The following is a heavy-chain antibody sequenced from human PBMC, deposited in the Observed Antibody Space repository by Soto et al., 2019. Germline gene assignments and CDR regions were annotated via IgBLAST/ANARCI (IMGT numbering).Heavy chain of an antibody. V-gene: IGHV3-33*01. Sequence: GGSLRLSCAASGFTFSSYGMHWVRQAPGKGLEWVAVIWYDGSNKYYADSVKGRFTISRDNSKNTLYLQMNSLRAEDTAVYYCARDFNKGYCSSTSCYANWFDPWGQGTLVTVSS. D-gene: IGHD2-2*01. J-gene: IGHJ5*02. CDR3: ARDFNKGYCSSTSCYANWFDP. CDR2: IWYDGSNK. CDR1: GFTFSSYG.